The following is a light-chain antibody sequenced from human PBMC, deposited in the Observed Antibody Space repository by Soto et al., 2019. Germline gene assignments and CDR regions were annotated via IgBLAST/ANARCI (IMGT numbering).Light chain of an antibody. CDR3: QQLNSYPLT. V-gene: IGKV1-9*01. Sequence: DIQLTQSPSFLSASVRDRVTITCRASQGISSYLAWYQQKPRKAPKLLIYAASTLQCGVPSRFSGSGSGTEFTLTISSLQPEDFATYYCQQLNSYPLTFGGGTKVEIK. CDR2: AAS. J-gene: IGKJ4*01. CDR1: QGISSY.